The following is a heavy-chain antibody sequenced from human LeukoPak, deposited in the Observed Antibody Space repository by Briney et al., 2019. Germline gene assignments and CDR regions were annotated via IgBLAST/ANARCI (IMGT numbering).Heavy chain of an antibody. CDR1: GFTFSSYA. D-gene: IGHD3-10*01. CDR2: ISGSGGST. V-gene: IGHV3-23*01. CDR3: ARGLLWFGELYFDY. Sequence: GGSLRLSCAASGFTFSSYAMSWVRQAPGKGLEWVSAISGSGGSTYYADSVKGRFTISRDNSKNTLYLQMNSLRAEDTAVYYCARGLLWFGELYFDYWGQGTLVTVSS. J-gene: IGHJ4*02.